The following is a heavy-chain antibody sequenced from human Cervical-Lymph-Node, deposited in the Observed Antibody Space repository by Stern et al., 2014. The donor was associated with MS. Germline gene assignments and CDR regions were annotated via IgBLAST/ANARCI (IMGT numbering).Heavy chain of an antibody. J-gene: IGHJ5*02. V-gene: IGHV1-69*01. D-gene: IGHD6-13*01. CDR1: GGTFSKFP. CDR2: IFPVFGAP. Sequence: QVQLVQSGAEVTKPGSSVKVSCKASGGTFSKFPSSWVRQAPGQGLEWMGRIFPVFGAPTYAQDFRGSVTITADVSTSTLYMELSSLRSDDTAVYYCALSSETSDRWYSLGYDLWGQGTLVTVSS. CDR3: ALSSETSDRWYSLGYDL.